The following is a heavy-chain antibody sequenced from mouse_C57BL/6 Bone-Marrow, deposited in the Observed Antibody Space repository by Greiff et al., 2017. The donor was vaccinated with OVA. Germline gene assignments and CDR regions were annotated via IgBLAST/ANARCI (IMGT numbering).Heavy chain of an antibody. CDR3: AREITTVVPCWYFDV. D-gene: IGHD1-1*01. CDR2: ISNGGGST. J-gene: IGHJ1*03. CDR1: GFTFSDYY. Sequence: EVQLVESGGGLVQPGGSLKLSCAASGFTFSDYYMYWVRQTPEKRLEWVAYISNGGGSTYYPDTVQGRFTISRDNAKNTLYLQMSRLKAEDTAMYYCAREITTVVPCWYFDVWGTGTTVTVSS. V-gene: IGHV5-12*01.